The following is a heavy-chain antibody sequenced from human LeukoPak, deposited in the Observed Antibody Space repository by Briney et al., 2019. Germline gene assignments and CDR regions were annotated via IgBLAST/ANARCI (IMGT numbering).Heavy chain of an antibody. D-gene: IGHD3-3*01. Sequence: PSETLSLTCAVYGGSFSGYYWSWIRQPPGKGLEWIGYIYYSGSTYYNPSLKSRVTISVDTSKNQFSLKLSSVTAADTAVYYCAREWRGGPMDYWGQGTLVTVSS. CDR3: AREWRGGPMDY. CDR2: IYYSGST. J-gene: IGHJ4*02. V-gene: IGHV4-34*09. CDR1: GGSFSGYY.